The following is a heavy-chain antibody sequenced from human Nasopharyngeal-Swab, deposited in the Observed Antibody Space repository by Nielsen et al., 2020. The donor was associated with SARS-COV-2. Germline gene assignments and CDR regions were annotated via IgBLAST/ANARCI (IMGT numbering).Heavy chain of an antibody. CDR3: TTDYYFDY. CDR2: IGDKDHNYAT. Sequence: GGSLRPSCAPSGSIFSGPAMHWARQASGKGLDWVGRIGDKDHNYATTYGAAVKGRFTISRDDSKNTAFLQMDSLKTEDTALYYCTTDYYFDYWGQGTLVTVSS. J-gene: IGHJ4*02. V-gene: IGHV3-73*01. CDR1: GSIFSGPA.